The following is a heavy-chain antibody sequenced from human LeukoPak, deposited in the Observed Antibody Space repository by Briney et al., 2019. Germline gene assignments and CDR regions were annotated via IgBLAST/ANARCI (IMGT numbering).Heavy chain of an antibody. CDR1: GFTFNTYN. CDR2: ISSRSSYI. Sequence: KAGGSLRLSCGASGFTFNTYNMNWVRQAPGKGLEWVSCISSRSSYIFYADSVRGRFIISRDNAKNSLYLQMNSLRPEDTAKYFCVRKTATEEVYFDNWGQGTPVTVSS. CDR3: VRKTATEEVYFDN. J-gene: IGHJ4*02. V-gene: IGHV3-21*01.